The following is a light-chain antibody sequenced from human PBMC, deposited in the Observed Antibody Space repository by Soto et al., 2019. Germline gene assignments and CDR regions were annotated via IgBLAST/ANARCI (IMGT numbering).Light chain of an antibody. J-gene: IGKJ5*01. CDR2: HAS. Sequence: QMTQSPSTLTATSGDRVTITCRARQSISSWLAWYQQKPGKAPKMLIYHASRLESGVPSRFRGSGSGTEFTLTISSLQPDDFETYYCQQYNSYSTTFGQGTRLEIK. CDR1: QSISSW. V-gene: IGKV1-5*01. CDR3: QQYNSYSTT.